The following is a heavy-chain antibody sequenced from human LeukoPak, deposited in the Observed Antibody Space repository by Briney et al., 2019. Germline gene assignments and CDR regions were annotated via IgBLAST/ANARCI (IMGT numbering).Heavy chain of an antibody. V-gene: IGHV3-7*01. CDR2: INQAGSEK. J-gene: IGHJ4*02. CDR1: GFTFSSYG. Sequence: GGSLRLSCAASGFTFSSYGMHWVRQAPGKGLEWVANINQAGSEKYYVDSVKGRFTISRDNAKNTLYLQMNSLRAEDTAVYYCARVNLGRGQGTGYDYWGQGTLVTVSS. D-gene: IGHD3/OR15-3a*01. CDR3: ARVNLGRGQGTGYDY.